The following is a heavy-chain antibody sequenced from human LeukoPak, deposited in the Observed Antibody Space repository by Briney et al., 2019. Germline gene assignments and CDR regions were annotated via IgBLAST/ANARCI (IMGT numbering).Heavy chain of an antibody. CDR2: INPSLGNT. Sequence: ASVKVSCKASGYTFPNYYMHLVRQAPGQALEWMGIINPSLGNTSYVQKFQRRVTMNRDMSTSTVYMELSSLRSEDTAVYYCARGGTSGYSSTRHFWGGNYYFDYWGQGSLVTVSS. J-gene: IGHJ4*02. D-gene: IGHD2-2*01. CDR1: GYTFPNYY. V-gene: IGHV1-46*01. CDR3: ARGGTSGYSSTRHFWGGNYYFDY.